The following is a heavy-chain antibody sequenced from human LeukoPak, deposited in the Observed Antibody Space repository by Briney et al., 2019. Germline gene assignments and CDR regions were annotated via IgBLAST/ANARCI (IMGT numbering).Heavy chain of an antibody. V-gene: IGHV3-23*01. D-gene: IGHD5-18*01. CDR3: AKGGYSYGPTPFYFDY. CDR1: GFTFSSYA. J-gene: IGHJ4*02. Sequence: GGSLRLSCAASGFTFSSYAMSWVRQAPGKGLEWVSAISGSGGSTYYADSVKGRFTISRDNSKNTLYLQMNSLRAEDTAVYYCAKGGYSYGPTPFYFDYWGQGTLVSLSS. CDR2: ISGSGGST.